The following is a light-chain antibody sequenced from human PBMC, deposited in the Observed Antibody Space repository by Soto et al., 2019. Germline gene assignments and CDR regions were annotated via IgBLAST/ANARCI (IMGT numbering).Light chain of an antibody. J-gene: IGKJ5*01. CDR1: QDISNY. Sequence: DIQMTQSPSSLCASVGDRVTITCQASQDISNYLNWYQQKLGKAPKLMIYDASNLETGVLSRFSGSGSGTDFTFTISSLQPEDIATYYCQQYSHLITFGQGTRLEIK. V-gene: IGKV1-33*01. CDR3: QQYSHLIT. CDR2: DAS.